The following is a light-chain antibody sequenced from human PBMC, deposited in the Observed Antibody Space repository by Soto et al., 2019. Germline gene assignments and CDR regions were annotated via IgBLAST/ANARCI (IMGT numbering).Light chain of an antibody. CDR1: QSLANSF. CDR3: QQYGTSQII. Sequence: EFVLTQYPGTLSLSPGERATLSCRASQSLANSFIAWYQQKPGQAPRLLIYDTSSRASGIPERFSGSGSGTDFTLTISRLETEDFAVFYCQQYGTSQIIFGHGTRLEIK. V-gene: IGKV3-20*01. CDR2: DTS. J-gene: IGKJ5*01.